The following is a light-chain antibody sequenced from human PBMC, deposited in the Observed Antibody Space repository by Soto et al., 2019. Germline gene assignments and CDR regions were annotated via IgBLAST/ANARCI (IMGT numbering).Light chain of an antibody. J-gene: IGLJ1*01. CDR2: EVN. CDR1: SSDVGGYNY. CDR3: SSYAGSSNV. Sequence: QSALTQPPFASGSPGQSVAISCTGTSSDVGGYNYVSWYQQHPGKAPKLMIYEVNKRPSGVPDRFSGSKSGNMASLTVSGLQAEDEADYYCSSYAGSSNVFGTGTKLTVL. V-gene: IGLV2-8*01.